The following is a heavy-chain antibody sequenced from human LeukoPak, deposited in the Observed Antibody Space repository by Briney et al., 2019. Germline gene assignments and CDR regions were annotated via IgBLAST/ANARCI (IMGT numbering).Heavy chain of an antibody. V-gene: IGHV1-46*01. CDR2: INPSGGST. Sequence: ASVKVSCKASGYTFTSYYMHWVRQAPGQGLEWMGIINPSGGSTSYAQKFQGRVTMTRDMSTSTVYMELSSLRSEDTAVYYCARAYYDILTGYYLGKEYYYYMDVWGKGTTVTVSS. D-gene: IGHD3-9*01. CDR1: GYTFTSYY. CDR3: ARAYYDILTGYYLGKEYYYYMDV. J-gene: IGHJ6*03.